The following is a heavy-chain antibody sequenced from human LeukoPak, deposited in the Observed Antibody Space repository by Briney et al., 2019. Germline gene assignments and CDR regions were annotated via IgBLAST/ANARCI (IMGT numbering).Heavy chain of an antibody. J-gene: IGHJ5*02. Sequence: PSETLSLTCGVYGGSFSDCYWSWIRQPPGKGLEWIGGINHRGSTIYSPSLKSRVSISVDTSKNQFYLKLSSMTAPDTAVYYCAKIWGPHMVRRVSRQNRIDPWGQGTLVTVSS. D-gene: IGHD3-10*01. V-gene: IGHV4-34*01. CDR2: INHRGST. CDR3: AKIWGPHMVRRVSRQNRIDP. CDR1: GGSFSDCY.